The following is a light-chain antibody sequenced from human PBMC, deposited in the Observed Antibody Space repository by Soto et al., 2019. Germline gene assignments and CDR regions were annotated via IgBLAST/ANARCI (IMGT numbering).Light chain of an antibody. CDR2: SNS. CDR3: ATWDDSPNAWV. CDR1: SSNIGSNT. J-gene: IGLJ3*02. V-gene: IGLV1-44*01. Sequence: QSVLTQPPSASGTPGQRVTISCSGSSSNIGSNTVNWYQRPPGTAPKLLIFSNSQRPSGVPDRFSGSKSDTSASLAISGLQSEDEADYYCATWDDSPNAWVFGGGTKLTVL.